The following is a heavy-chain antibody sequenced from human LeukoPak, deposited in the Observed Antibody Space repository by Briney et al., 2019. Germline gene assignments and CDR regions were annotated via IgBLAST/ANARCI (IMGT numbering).Heavy chain of an antibody. V-gene: IGHV3-33*01. Sequence: GGSLRLSCAASGFTFSSYGMHWVRQAPGKGLEWVAVIWYDGSNKYYADSVKGRFTISRDNSKNTLYLQMNSLRAEDTAVYYCARDRNPVKAAGMDVWGQGTTVTVSS. J-gene: IGHJ6*02. D-gene: IGHD1-14*01. CDR3: ARDRNPVKAAGMDV. CDR1: GFTFSSYG. CDR2: IWYDGSNK.